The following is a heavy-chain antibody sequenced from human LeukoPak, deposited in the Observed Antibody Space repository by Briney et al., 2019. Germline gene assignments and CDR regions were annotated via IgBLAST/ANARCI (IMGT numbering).Heavy chain of an antibody. J-gene: IGHJ4*02. D-gene: IGHD2-2*01. CDR1: GYTFTSYA. CDR3: ARDGADIVVVPAAPAYFDY. V-gene: IGHV1-3*01. CDR2: INAGNGNT. Sequence: ASVKVSCKASGYTFTSYAMQWVRQAPGQRLEWMGWINAGNGNTKYSQKFQGRVTITRDTSASTAYMELSSLRSEDTAVYYCARDGADIVVVPAAPAYFDYWGQGTLVTVSS.